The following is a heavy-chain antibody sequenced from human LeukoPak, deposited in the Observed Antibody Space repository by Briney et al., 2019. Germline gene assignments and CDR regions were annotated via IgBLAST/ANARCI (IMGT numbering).Heavy chain of an antibody. CDR1: GFTFSSYA. J-gene: IGHJ4*02. Sequence: GGSLRLSCAASGFTFSSYAMSWVRQAPGKGLEWVSAISDSGGSTYYADSVKGRFTISRDNSKNTLYLQMNSLRAEDTAVYYCAKDWGRYSSSWYYFDYWGQGTLVTVSS. D-gene: IGHD6-13*01. CDR3: AKDWGRYSSSWYYFDY. V-gene: IGHV3-23*01. CDR2: ISDSGGST.